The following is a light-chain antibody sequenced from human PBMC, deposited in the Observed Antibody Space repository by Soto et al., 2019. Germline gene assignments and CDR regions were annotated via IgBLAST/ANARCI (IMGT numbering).Light chain of an antibody. CDR2: AAS. CDR1: QAVSTW. CDR3: QQSNSVPRT. J-gene: IGKJ4*01. V-gene: IGKV1-12*01. Sequence: DIQMTQSPSFVSASVGDRVTITCRASQAVSTWVAWYQQKPGDAHKLLIYAASTLQSGVPSRFSGSGSGTDFTLTIRSLQPEDCATYYCQQSNSVPRTFGGGTKVEIK.